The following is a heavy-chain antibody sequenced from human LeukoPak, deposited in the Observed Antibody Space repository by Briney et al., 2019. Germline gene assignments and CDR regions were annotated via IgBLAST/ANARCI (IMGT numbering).Heavy chain of an antibody. CDR2: ISAYNGNT. V-gene: IGHV1-18*01. J-gene: IGHJ4*02. CDR1: GYTFTSYG. CDR3: ARGGFGVVNRYYFDY. Sequence: ASVKVSCKASGYTFTSYGISRVRQAPGQGLEWMGWISAYNGNTNYAQKLQGRVTMTTDTSTSTAYMELRSLRSDDTAVYYCARGGFGVVNRYYFDYWGQGTLVTVSS. D-gene: IGHD3-3*01.